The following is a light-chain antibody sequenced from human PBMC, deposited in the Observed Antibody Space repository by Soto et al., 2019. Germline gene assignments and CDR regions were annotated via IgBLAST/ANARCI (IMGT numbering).Light chain of an antibody. J-gene: IGKJ5*01. CDR3: QQYNTYST. Sequence: DIQMTQSPSTLPASVGDRVTITSRANQSISTWLAWYQQKPGKAPKLLIYKASSSESGVPARFSGSGSGTEFTLTIRSLQPDDFATYYCQQYNTYSTFGQGTRLEIK. V-gene: IGKV1-5*03. CDR2: KAS. CDR1: QSISTW.